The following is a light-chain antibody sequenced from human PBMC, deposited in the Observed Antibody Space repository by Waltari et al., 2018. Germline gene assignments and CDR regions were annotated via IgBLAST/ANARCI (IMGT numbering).Light chain of an antibody. V-gene: IGKV3-20*01. Sequence: EIVLTHSPGTLSLSPGERATLSFRTSQRSTSYSLAWYQQKPGQAPRLRIYGASSRATGIPDRFSGSGSGTDFTITISRLEPEDFAVYYCQQDGGSPPLTFGGGTKVEIK. CDR1: QRSTSYS. CDR2: GAS. CDR3: QQDGGSPPLT. J-gene: IGKJ4*01.